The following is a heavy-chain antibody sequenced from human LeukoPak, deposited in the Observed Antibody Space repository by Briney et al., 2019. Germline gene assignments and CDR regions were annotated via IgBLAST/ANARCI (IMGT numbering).Heavy chain of an antibody. D-gene: IGHD2-15*01. CDR3: AVDYYYMDV. CDR1: GFTFSGSA. J-gene: IGHJ6*03. CDR2: IRSKANSYAT. Sequence: GGSLRLSCAASGFTFSGSAMHWVRQASGKGLEWVGRIRSKANSYATAYAASVKGRFTISRDDSKNTAHLQMNSLKIEDTAVYYCAVDYYYMDVWGKGTTVTISS. V-gene: IGHV3-73*01.